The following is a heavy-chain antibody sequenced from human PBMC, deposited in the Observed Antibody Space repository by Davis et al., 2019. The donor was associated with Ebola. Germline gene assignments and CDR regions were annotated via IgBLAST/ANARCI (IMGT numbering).Heavy chain of an antibody. CDR1: GFTVSSNY. CDR3: ARVSTDSNYYGFDHYYYGVDV. J-gene: IGHJ6*02. CDR2: IYSGGST. Sequence: GESLKISCAASGFTVSSNYMSWVRQAPGKGLEWVSTIYSGGSTYYADSVKGRFTISRDNSKNTLYLQMNNLRAEDTAVYYCARVSTDSNYYGFDHYYYGVDVWGQGTTVTVSS. V-gene: IGHV3-53*01. D-gene: IGHD4-11*01.